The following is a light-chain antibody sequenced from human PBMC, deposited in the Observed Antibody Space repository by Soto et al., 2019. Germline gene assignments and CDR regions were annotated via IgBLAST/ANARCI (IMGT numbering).Light chain of an antibody. J-gene: IGKJ3*01. CDR3: QQYDNWPPSFT. Sequence: EIVMTQSPATLSVSPRERVTLSCRASQSVSSNLAWYQQKPGQAPRLLIFGASTRATGIPARFSGSGSSTEFTITISSLQSEDFALYYCQQYDNWPPSFTFGPGTKVDFK. CDR2: GAS. CDR1: QSVSSN. V-gene: IGKV3-15*01.